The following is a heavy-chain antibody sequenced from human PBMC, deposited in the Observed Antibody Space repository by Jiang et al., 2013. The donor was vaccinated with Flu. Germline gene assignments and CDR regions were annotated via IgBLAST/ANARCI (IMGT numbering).Heavy chain of an antibody. CDR1: GGSISSSSYY. V-gene: IGHV4-39*07. CDR3: ARQPPQMGCSGGDCYRYWYFDL. Sequence: ETLSLTCTVSGGSISSSSYYWGWIRQPPGKGLEWIGSISYSGNTYYNASLKSRVTISVDTSKNQFSLKLSSVNAADTAVYYCARQPPQMGCSGGDCYRYWYFDLWGRGTLVTVSS. J-gene: IGHJ2*01. D-gene: IGHD2-21*02. CDR2: ISYSGNT.